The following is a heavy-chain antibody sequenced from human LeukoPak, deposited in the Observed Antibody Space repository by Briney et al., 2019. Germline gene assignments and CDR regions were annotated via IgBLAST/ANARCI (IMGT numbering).Heavy chain of an antibody. V-gene: IGHV3-66*02. D-gene: IGHD6-19*01. CDR3: AIRESVAGTGGY. J-gene: IGHJ4*02. Sequence: AGGSLRFSCAASGFTFSGYAMSRVRQAPGKGLEWVSVIYAGGNTYYADSVNGRFTISRDSSKNTLYLQMNSLRNEDTAVYYCAIRESVAGTGGYWGQGTLVTVSS. CDR1: GFTFSGYA. CDR2: IYAGGNT.